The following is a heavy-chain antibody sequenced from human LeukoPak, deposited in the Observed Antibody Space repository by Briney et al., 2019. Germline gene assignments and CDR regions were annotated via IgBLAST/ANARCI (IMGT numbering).Heavy chain of an antibody. V-gene: IGHV5-51*01. D-gene: IGHD4-11*01. CDR3: AGHSGHDYSNEEVGDDI. Sequence: PGESLKISCKGSGYSFTSYWIGWVRQMPGKGLEWMGIIYPGDSDTRYSPSFQGQVTISADKSISTAYLQWSSLKASDTAMYYCAGHSGHDYSNEEVGDDIWGQGTMVTVSS. J-gene: IGHJ3*02. CDR1: GYSFTSYW. CDR2: IYPGDSDT.